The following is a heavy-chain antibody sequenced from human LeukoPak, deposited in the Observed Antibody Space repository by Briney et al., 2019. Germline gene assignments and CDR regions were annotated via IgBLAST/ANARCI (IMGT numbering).Heavy chain of an antibody. CDR1: GFTFDDYA. CDR3: AKDASSSWYGYYYYYMDV. J-gene: IGHJ6*03. V-gene: IGHV3-43*02. Sequence: GGSLRLSCAASGFTFDDYAMHWVRQAAGKGLEWVSLISGDGGSTYYADSVKGRFTISRDNSKNSLYLQMNSLRTEDTALYYCAKDASSSWYGYYYYYMDVWGKGTTVTVSS. D-gene: IGHD6-13*01. CDR2: ISGDGGST.